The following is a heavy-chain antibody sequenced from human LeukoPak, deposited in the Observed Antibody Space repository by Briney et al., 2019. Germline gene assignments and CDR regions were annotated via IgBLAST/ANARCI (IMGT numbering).Heavy chain of an antibody. CDR1: GFTFSTYG. CDR3: ARDLEICSSSYYFDY. Sequence: PGGSLRLSCAASGFTFSTYGMHWVRQAPGKGLEWVAVIWYDGSNKYYADSVRGRFTISRDNFKNTLYLQMNSLRAEDTAVYYCARDLEICSSSYYFDYWGQGTLVTVSS. CDR2: IWYDGSNK. J-gene: IGHJ4*02. V-gene: IGHV3-33*01. D-gene: IGHD3-10*02.